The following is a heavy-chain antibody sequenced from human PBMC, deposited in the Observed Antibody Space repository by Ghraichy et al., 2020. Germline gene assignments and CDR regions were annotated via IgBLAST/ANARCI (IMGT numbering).Heavy chain of an antibody. CDR3: APLGELVAPS. V-gene: IGHV3-23*01. CDR1: GFTFNNYA. Sequence: GALRLSCAASGFTFNNYAMYWVRQAPGKGLEWVSAISGNGEKTYYADSVKGRFSISRDNSKNTLYLQMDSLRVADTAVYYCAPLGELVAPSWGQGTLVTVSS. CDR2: ISGNGEKT. D-gene: IGHD1-7*01. J-gene: IGHJ5*02.